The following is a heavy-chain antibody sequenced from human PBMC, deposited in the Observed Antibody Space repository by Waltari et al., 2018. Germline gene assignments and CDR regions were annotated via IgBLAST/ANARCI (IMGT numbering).Heavy chain of an antibody. J-gene: IGHJ4*02. CDR2: IYSGGST. Sequence: EVQLVESGGGLIQPGVSLRLSCAASGFTVPNTYMGWVRQAPGRGLEWVSIIYSGGSTYYADSVKGRFTISRDNSKNTLYLRMNSLRAEDTAVYYCARAPGSPFDYWGQGTLVTVSS. CDR3: ARAPGSPFDY. CDR1: GFTVPNTY. D-gene: IGHD3-10*01. V-gene: IGHV3-53*01.